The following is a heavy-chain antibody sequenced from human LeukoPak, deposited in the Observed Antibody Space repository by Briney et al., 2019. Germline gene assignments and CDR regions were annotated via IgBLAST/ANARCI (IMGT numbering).Heavy chain of an antibody. V-gene: IGHV1-69*04. CDR3: ARGVLGYCSGGSCYHY. J-gene: IGHJ4*02. Sequence: GASVKVSCKASGGTFSSYAISWVRQAPGQGLEWMGRIIPILGIANYAQTFQGRVTITADKSTSTAYMELSSLRSEDTAVYYCARGVLGYCSGGSCYHYWGQGTLVTVSS. CDR2: IIPILGIA. D-gene: IGHD2-15*01. CDR1: GGTFSSYA.